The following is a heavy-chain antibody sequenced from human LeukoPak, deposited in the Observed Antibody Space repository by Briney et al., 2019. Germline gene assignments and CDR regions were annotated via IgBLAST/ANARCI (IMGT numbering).Heavy chain of an antibody. CDR2: ISGSDGRT. CDR3: AREATMVRGVITFFDY. Sequence: GGSLRLSCAASGFTLSSYAMSWVRQAPGKGLGWVSAISGSDGRTYFADSVKGRFTISRDNSKNTLYLQMNILRAEDTAVYYCAREATMVRGVITFFDYWGQGTLVTVSS. V-gene: IGHV3-23*01. J-gene: IGHJ4*02. CDR1: GFTLSSYA. D-gene: IGHD3-10*01.